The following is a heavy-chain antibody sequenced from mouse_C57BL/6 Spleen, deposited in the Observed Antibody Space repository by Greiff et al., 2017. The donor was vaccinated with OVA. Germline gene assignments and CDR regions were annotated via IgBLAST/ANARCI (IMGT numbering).Heavy chain of an antibody. J-gene: IGHJ4*01. V-gene: IGHV1-69*01. CDR3: ARGGLRRDAMDY. D-gene: IGHD2-2*01. CDR1: GYTFTSYW. Sequence: QVQLQQPGAELVMPGASVKLSCKASGYTFTSYWMHWVKQRPGQGLEWIGEIDPSDSYTTYNHKFKGKSTLTVDKSSSTAYMQISSLTSEDAAVYYCARGGLRRDAMDYWGQGTSVTVSS. CDR2: IDPSDSYT.